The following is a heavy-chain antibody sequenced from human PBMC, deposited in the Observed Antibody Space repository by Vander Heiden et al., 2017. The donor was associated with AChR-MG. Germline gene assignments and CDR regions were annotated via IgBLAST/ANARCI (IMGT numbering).Heavy chain of an antibody. CDR2: IFSNDEK. CDR1: GFSLSNARMG. D-gene: IGHD3-9*01. CDR3: ARIPLYYDILTGKIDYYYYYGMDV. J-gene: IGHJ6*04. Sequence: QVTLKESGPVLVKPTETLTLTCTVSGFSLSNARMGVSWIRQPPGKALEWLAHIFSNDEKSYSTSLKSRLTISKDTAKSQVVLTMTNMDPVDTATYYCARIPLYYDILTGKIDYYYYYGMDVWGEGSTVTVSS. V-gene: IGHV2-26*01.